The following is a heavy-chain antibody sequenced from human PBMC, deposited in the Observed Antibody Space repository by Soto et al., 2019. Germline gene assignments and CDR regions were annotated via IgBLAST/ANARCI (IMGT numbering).Heavy chain of an antibody. D-gene: IGHD5-18*01. CDR3: AGSPYRSGSDAFDI. Sequence: GGSLRLSCAASGFTFSTYAMNWLRQAPGKGLEWVSYISRNSDTIHYADSVKGRFTISRDNAKNSLYLQMNSLRDEDTAVYYCAGSPYRSGSDAFDIWGQGTMVTVSS. CDR1: GFTFSTYA. V-gene: IGHV3-48*02. CDR2: ISRNSDTI. J-gene: IGHJ3*02.